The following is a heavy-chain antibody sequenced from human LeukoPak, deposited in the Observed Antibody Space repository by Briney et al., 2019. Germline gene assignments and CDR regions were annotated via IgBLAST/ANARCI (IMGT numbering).Heavy chain of an antibody. J-gene: IGHJ3*02. V-gene: IGHV3-66*01. Sequence: GGSLRLSCAASGFTVSSNYMSWVRQAPGKGLEWVSVIYSGGSTYYADSVKGRFTISRDNSKNTLYLQMNSLRAEDTAVYYCATSMTTVPRGDAFDIWGQGTMVTVSS. CDR3: ATSMTTVPRGDAFDI. CDR1: GFTVSSNY. D-gene: IGHD4-17*01. CDR2: IYSGGST.